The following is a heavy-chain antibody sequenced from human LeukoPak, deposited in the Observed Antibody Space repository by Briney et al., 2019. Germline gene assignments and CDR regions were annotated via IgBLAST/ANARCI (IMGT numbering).Heavy chain of an antibody. CDR3: AKDGQWLVLGVYFDY. Sequence: PGGSLRLSCAASGFTFSSYGMHWVRQAPGKGLEWVAVISYDGSNKYYADSVKGRFTISRDNSKNTLYLQMNSLRAEDTAVYYCAKDGQWLVLGVYFDYWGQGTLVTVSS. D-gene: IGHD6-19*01. CDR2: ISYDGSNK. CDR1: GFTFSSYG. V-gene: IGHV3-30*18. J-gene: IGHJ4*02.